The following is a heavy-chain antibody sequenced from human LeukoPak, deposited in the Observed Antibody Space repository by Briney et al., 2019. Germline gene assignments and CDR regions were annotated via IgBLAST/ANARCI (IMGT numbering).Heavy chain of an antibody. D-gene: IGHD2-2*01. Sequence: ASVKVSCKASGYTFTDYYIHWARQAPGQGLEWMGRINPNSGGRSYAQKFQGRVTMTRDTSISTTYLDLSRLRSDDTAVYYCARGGGGCSSASCSWTDYFYYMDVWGTGTTVTVSS. CDR1: GYTFTDYY. CDR2: INPNSGGR. V-gene: IGHV1-2*06. J-gene: IGHJ6*03. CDR3: ARGGGGCSSASCSWTDYFYYMDV.